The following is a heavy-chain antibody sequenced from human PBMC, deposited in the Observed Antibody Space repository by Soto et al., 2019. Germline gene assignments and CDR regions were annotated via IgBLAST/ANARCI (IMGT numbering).Heavy chain of an antibody. CDR1: GYTLTELS. V-gene: IGHV1-69*13. Sequence: GASVKVSCKVSGYTLTELSMHWVRQAPGKGLEWMGGIIPIFGTANYAQKFQGRVTITADESTSTAYMELSSLRSEDTAVYYCARDLKMITGFDIWGQGTMVTVSS. J-gene: IGHJ3*02. D-gene: IGHD3-16*01. CDR3: ARDLKMITGFDI. CDR2: IIPIFGTA.